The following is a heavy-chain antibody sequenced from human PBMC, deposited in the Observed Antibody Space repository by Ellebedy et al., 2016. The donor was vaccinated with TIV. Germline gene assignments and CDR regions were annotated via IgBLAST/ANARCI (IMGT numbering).Heavy chain of an antibody. CDR1: GFSFSRNA. Sequence: GESLKISCAASGFSFSRNAMSWVRQAPGKGLEWVSIISGSGGNTYHADSVKGRFTISRDDSKNTLYLQMNSLKAEDTAVYYCAKSQVGATYFDYWGQGTLVTVSS. D-gene: IGHD1-26*01. V-gene: IGHV3-23*01. J-gene: IGHJ4*02. CDR3: AKSQVGATYFDY. CDR2: ISGSGGNT.